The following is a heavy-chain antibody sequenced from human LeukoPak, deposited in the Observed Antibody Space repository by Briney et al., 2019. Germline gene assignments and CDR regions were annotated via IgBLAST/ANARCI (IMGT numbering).Heavy chain of an antibody. CDR3: AKNGDRGAYCSGGSCYPYYYYYMDV. CDR2: ISSTGGTT. V-gene: IGHV3-23*01. D-gene: IGHD2-15*01. CDR1: GFTFSSYS. Sequence: GGSLRLSCAASGFTFSSYSMSWVRQAPGKGLEWVSAISSTGGTTYYADSVKGRFTISRDNSKNTLYLQMNSLRAEDTAIYYCAKNGDRGAYCSGGSCYPYYYYYMDVWGKGTTVTISS. J-gene: IGHJ6*03.